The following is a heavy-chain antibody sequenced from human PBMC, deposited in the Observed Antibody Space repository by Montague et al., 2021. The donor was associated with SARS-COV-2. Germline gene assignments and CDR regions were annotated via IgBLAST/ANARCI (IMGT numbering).Heavy chain of an antibody. J-gene: IGHJ6*02. Sequence: SQTLSLTCTVSGGSIRSGSYYWSWIRQPAGKGLEWIGRIYSSGSTNYIPSLKSRVTMSVDTSKNQFSLKVSSVTAADTAVYYCARDYGDYSYYYGLDVWGQGTTVTVSS. CDR2: IYSSGST. V-gene: IGHV4-61*02. CDR3: ARDYGDYSYYYGLDV. CDR1: GGSIRSGSYY. D-gene: IGHD4-17*01.